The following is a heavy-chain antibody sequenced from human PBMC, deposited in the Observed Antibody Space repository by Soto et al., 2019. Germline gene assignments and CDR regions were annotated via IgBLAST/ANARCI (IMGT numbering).Heavy chain of an antibody. V-gene: IGHV1-18*01. Sequence: VKVSYKASSYTFTSYGISWVRQAPGQGIEWMGWISAYNGNTNYAQKLQGRVTMTTDTSTSTAYMELRSLRSDDTAVYYCARVGRYCSGGSCYSGDAFDIWGQGTMVTVSS. CDR3: ARVGRYCSGGSCYSGDAFDI. CDR2: ISAYNGNT. J-gene: IGHJ3*02. CDR1: SYTFTSYG. D-gene: IGHD2-15*01.